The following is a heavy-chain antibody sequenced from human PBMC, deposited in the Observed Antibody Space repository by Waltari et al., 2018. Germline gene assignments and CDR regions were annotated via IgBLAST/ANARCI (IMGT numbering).Heavy chain of an antibody. CDR3: ARLSTSSGAMDD. J-gene: IGHJ4*02. Sequence: QVQLVQSGAAVKKPGSSVKVSCKASGGTFSSYAISWVRQAPGQGLEWMGGIIPSSGTANYAQKLQGRVTMTAEKSTSTAYMELSSLSSEDTAVYYCARLSTSSGAMDDWGRGTLVTVSS. CDR2: IIPSSGTA. D-gene: IGHD3-22*01. V-gene: IGHV1-69*14. CDR1: GGTFSSYA.